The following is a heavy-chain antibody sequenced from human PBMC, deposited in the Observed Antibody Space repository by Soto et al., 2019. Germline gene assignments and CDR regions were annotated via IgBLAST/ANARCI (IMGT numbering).Heavy chain of an antibody. J-gene: IGHJ4*02. D-gene: IGHD3-3*01. CDR2: ISFDGSTQ. Sequence: VQLLESGGGVAQPGRSLRLSCRASGFGFSSYGMLWVRQAPGKGPEWVAFISFDGSTQYYADSVRGRFTISRDNSENTLYLQLDILRVEDTAMYYCAREEVFGLVKIVPPDYWGQGAQVTVSA. V-gene: IGHV3-30*03. CDR1: GFGFSSYG. CDR3: AREEVFGLVKIVPPDY.